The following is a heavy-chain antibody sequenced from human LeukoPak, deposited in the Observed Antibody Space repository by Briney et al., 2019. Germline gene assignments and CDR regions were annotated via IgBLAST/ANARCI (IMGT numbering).Heavy chain of an antibody. CDR1: GFTFSDYY. J-gene: IGHJ6*03. CDR2: ISSSGSTI. D-gene: IGHD2-15*01. CDR3: AREYCSGGSCYSNDYYYYMDV. Sequence: KSGGSLRLSCAASGFTFSDYYMSWIRQAPGKGLEWVSYISSSGSTIYYADSVKGRFTISRDNAKNSLYLQMNSLRAEDTAVCYCAREYCSGGSCYSNDYYYYMDVWGKGTTVTISS. V-gene: IGHV3-11*01.